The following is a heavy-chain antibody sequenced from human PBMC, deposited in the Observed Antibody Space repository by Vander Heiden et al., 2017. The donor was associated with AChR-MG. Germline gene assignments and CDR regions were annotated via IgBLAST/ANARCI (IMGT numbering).Heavy chain of an antibody. V-gene: IGHV1-69*04. CDR1: GGTFGSYA. D-gene: IGHD4-17*01. Sequence: QVQLVQSGAEVKKPGSSVKFSCTASGGTFGSYAIGWVRQAPGQGLGWMGRIIPILGIANDAQKFQGRVTITADKSTSTAYMELSSLRSEDTAVYYCARTMTTVVLEYFQHWGQGTLVTVSS. J-gene: IGHJ1*01. CDR2: IIPILGIA. CDR3: ARTMTTVVLEYFQH.